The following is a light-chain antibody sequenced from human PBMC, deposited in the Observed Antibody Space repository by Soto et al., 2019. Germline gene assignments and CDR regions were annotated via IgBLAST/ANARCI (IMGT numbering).Light chain of an antibody. CDR2: GAS. CDR3: QQYGSSQLT. CDR1: QSVSSSY. Sequence: ESVLTQSPGTLSLSPGERATLSCRASQSVSSSYLAWYQQKPGQAPRLLIYGASSRATGIPDRFSGSGSGTDVTLTISRLEPEDCAVYYCQQYGSSQLTVGGGTKVEIK. V-gene: IGKV3-20*01. J-gene: IGKJ4*01.